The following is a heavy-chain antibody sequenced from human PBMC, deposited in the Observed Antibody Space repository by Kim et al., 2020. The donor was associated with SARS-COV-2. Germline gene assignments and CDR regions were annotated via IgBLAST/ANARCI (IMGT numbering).Heavy chain of an antibody. J-gene: IGHJ4*02. CDR3: ARAPYSGYDTFDY. D-gene: IGHD5-12*01. V-gene: IGHV3-7*04. Sequence: YVASLKGRITISRDTDKNSLYLQMNSLSAEDTAVYYCARAPYSGYDTFDYWGQGTLVTVSS.